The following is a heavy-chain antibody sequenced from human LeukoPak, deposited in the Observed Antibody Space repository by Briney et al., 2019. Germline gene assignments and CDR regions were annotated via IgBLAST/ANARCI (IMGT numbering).Heavy chain of an antibody. J-gene: IGHJ6*02. CDR2: IYHSGST. CDR3: ARQWVDYGDPRGGMDV. D-gene: IGHD4-17*01. V-gene: IGHV4-30-2*01. Sequence: PSETLSLTCTVSGGSISSGGYYWSWIRQPPGKGLEWIGYIYHSGSTYYNPSLKSRVTISVDRSKNQFSLKLSSVTAADTAVYYCARQWVDYGDPRGGMDVWGQGTTVTVSS. CDR1: GGSISSGGYY.